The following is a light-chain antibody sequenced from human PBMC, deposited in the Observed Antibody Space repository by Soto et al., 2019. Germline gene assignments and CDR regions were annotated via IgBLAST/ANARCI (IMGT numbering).Light chain of an antibody. J-gene: IGLJ1*01. CDR1: SGDIGSYNR. Sequence: QSALTQPASVSGSPGQSITISCTGTSGDIGSYNRVSWYQQHPGKAPKLIIYDNSQRPSGIPDRFSGSKSGTSATLGITGLQTGDEADYYCGTWDSSLSAYVFGAGTKLTVL. CDR2: DNS. CDR3: GTWDSSLSAYV. V-gene: IGLV1-51*01.